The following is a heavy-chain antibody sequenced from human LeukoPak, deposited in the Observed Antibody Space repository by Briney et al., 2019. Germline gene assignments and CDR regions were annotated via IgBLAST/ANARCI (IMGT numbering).Heavy chain of an antibody. CDR1: GYTFTGYY. CDR2: INPIHGGT. D-gene: IGHD4-23*01. CDR3: AVTRHYYYYYMDV. V-gene: IGHV1-2*02. Sequence: ASVKVSCKASGYTFTGYYMHWVRQAPGQGLEWMGWINPIHGGTNYAQKFQGRVTMTRDTSISTAYMELSRLRSDDTAVYYCAVTRHYYYYYMDVWGKGTTVTVSS. J-gene: IGHJ6*03.